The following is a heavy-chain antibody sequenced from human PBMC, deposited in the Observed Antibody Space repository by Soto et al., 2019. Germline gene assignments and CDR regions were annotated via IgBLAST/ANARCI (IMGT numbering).Heavy chain of an antibody. J-gene: IGHJ4*02. Sequence: ASVKVSCKASGGTFSSYAISWVRQAPGQGLEWMGGIIPIFGTANYAQKFQGRVTITADESTSTAYMELSSLRSEDTAVYYCARVRGQVSSSWYGIFDYWGQGTLVTVSS. CDR3: ARVRGQVSSSWYGIFDY. CDR2: IIPIFGTA. V-gene: IGHV1-69*13. D-gene: IGHD6-13*01. CDR1: GGTFSSYA.